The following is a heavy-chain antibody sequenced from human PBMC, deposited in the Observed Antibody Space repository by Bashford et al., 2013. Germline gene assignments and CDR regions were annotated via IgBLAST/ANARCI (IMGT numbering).Heavy chain of an antibody. CDR3: LRELGGHFDY. Sequence: WVRQMPGKGLEWMGIIFPGDSDVRYSPSFQGQVTMSADKSLSTAYLQWSSLKASDSALYYCLRELGGHFDYWGQGTLVTVSS. CDR2: IFPGDSDV. J-gene: IGHJ4*02. V-gene: IGHV5-51*01. D-gene: IGHD1-7*01.